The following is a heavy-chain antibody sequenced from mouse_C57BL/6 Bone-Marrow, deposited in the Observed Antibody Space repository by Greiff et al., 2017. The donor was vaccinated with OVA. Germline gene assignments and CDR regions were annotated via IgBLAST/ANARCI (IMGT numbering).Heavy chain of an antibody. CDR2: IWWDDDK. CDR3: ARMRFITTRGLSYYFDY. D-gene: IGHD1-1*01. CDR1: GFSLSTFGMG. Sequence: QVTLKESGPGILQPSQTLSLTCSFSGFSLSTFGMGVGWIRQPSGKGLEWLAHIWWDDDKYYNPALKSRLTISKDTSKNQVFLKIANVDTADTATYYCARMRFITTRGLSYYFDYWGQGTTLTVSS. V-gene: IGHV8-8*01. J-gene: IGHJ2*01.